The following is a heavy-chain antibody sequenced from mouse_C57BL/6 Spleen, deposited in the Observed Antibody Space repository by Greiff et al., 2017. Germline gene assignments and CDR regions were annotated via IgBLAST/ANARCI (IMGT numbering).Heavy chain of an antibody. Sequence: QVQLQQSGPELVRPGASVKISCKAPGYTFTSHWMQWVRQRPGQGLEWIGEIFPGRGSTYYNEKFKGKDTLTVDTSSSTAYMQLSSLTAEDSAVYFCARKDYDDGVFDYWGQGTTLTVSS. D-gene: IGHD2-4*01. J-gene: IGHJ2*01. V-gene: IGHV1-56*01. CDR1: GYTFTSHW. CDR3: ARKDYDDGVFDY. CDR2: IFPGRGST.